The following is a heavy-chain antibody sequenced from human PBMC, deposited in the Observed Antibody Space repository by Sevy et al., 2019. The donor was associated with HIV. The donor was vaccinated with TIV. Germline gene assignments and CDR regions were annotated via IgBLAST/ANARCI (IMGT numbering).Heavy chain of an antibody. CDR1: GFTVSSNY. Sequence: GGSLRLSCAASGFTVSSNYMSWVRQAPGKGLEWVAVIYSGGSTYYADSVKGRFTISGDNSKNTLYLQMNSLRAEDTAVYYCARDGRLLDAFDIWGQGTMVTVSS. V-gene: IGHV3-53*01. CDR2: IYSGGST. D-gene: IGHD2-15*01. J-gene: IGHJ3*02. CDR3: ARDGRLLDAFDI.